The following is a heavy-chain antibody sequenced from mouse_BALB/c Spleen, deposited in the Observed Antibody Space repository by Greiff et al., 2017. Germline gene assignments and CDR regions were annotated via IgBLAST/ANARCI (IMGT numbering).Heavy chain of an antibody. CDR3: ARQGYYGSSFYAMDY. J-gene: IGHJ4*01. V-gene: IGHV5-6*02. CDR1: GFTFSSYG. CDR2: ISSGGSYT. Sequence: EVKLVESGGDLVKPGGSLKLSCAASGFTFSSYGMSWVRQTPDKRLEWVATISSGGSYTYYPDSVKGRFTISRDNAKNTLYLQMSSLKSEDTAMYYCARQGYYGSSFYAMDYWGQGTSGTGSS. D-gene: IGHD1-1*01.